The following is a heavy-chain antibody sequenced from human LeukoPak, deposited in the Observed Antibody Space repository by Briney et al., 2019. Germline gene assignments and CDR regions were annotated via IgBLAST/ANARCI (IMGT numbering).Heavy chain of an antibody. CDR2: ISYDGSNK. V-gene: IGHV3-30-3*01. D-gene: IGHD6-19*01. CDR1: GFTFSSYA. CDR3: ARVTQGFTVADLDY. Sequence: PGGSLRLSCAASGFTFSSYAMHWVRQAPGKGLEWVAVISYDGSNKYYADSVKGRFTISRDNSKNTLYLQMNSLRAGDTAVYYCARVTQGFTVADLDYWGQGTLVTVSS. J-gene: IGHJ4*02.